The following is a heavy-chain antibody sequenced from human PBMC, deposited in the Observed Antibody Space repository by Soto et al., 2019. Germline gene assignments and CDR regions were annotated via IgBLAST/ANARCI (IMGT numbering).Heavy chain of an antibody. CDR1: GFTFSSYG. Sequence: QPGGSLRLSCAASGFTFSSYGMHWVRQSPGKGLEWVAVVSSDGTNKNYTDSVKGRFTISRDNSKNTLYLQMNSLRAEDTAVYYCAKDPRKRYTISWFDSWGQGTLVTVSS. CDR2: VSSDGTNK. D-gene: IGHD3-9*01. V-gene: IGHV3-30*18. J-gene: IGHJ5*01. CDR3: AKDPRKRYTISWFDS.